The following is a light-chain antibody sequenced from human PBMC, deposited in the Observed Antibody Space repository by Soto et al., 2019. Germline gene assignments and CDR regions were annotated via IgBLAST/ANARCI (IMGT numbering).Light chain of an antibody. CDR3: ASYTTSNTLPV. J-gene: IGLJ1*01. CDR1: ISDVGKYHY. V-gene: IGLV2-14*03. Sequence: QSALTQPASVSGSPGQSITISYTGAISDVGKYHYVSWYQQHPGQSPRLMIYEVYNRPSRVSGPFSGSTSAHTASLTIPCIQAQDEAHYYCASYTTSNTLPVFGTGTKVTVL. CDR2: EVY.